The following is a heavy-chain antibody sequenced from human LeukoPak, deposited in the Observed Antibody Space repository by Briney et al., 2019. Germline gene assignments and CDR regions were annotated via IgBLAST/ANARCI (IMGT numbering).Heavy chain of an antibody. V-gene: IGHV4-30-4*01. D-gene: IGHD6-13*01. J-gene: IGHJ4*02. CDR3: ARSIAAAGYFDY. CDR2: IYYSGST. Sequence: SQTLSLTCTVSGGSISSGGYYWSWIRQPPGKGLEWIGYIYYSGSTYYNPSLKSRVTISVDTSKNQFSLKLSSVTAADTAVYYCARSIAAAGYFDYWGQGTLVTVSS. CDR1: GGSISSGGYY.